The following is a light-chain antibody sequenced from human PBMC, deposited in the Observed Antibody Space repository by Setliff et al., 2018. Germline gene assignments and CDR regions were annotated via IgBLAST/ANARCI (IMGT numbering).Light chain of an antibody. Sequence: QSVLTQPASVSGSPGQSITISCSGTSNDVGAYDLVSWYQRHPGKVPKLIIFDVSNRPSGVSHRFSGSKSGNTASLTISGLQADDEADYYCCAYTASTTYVFVNGTKVTVL. J-gene: IGLJ1*01. CDR2: DVS. CDR3: CAYTASTTYV. V-gene: IGLV2-14*03. CDR1: SNDVGAYDL.